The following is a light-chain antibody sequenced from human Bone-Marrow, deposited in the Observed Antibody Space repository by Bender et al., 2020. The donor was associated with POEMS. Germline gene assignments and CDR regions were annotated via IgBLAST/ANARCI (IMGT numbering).Light chain of an antibody. CDR3: AAWDDRMNGRV. Sequence: QSALTQPASVSGSPGQSVTISCTGSSSNVRSYNLVSWYQQRPGKVPKLIIYEVSKRSSGISDRFSGSKSGTSASLAISGLQSDDEADYYCAAWDDRMNGRVFGGGTKLTVL. CDR2: EVS. J-gene: IGLJ3*02. V-gene: IGLV2-14*02. CDR1: SSNVRSYNL.